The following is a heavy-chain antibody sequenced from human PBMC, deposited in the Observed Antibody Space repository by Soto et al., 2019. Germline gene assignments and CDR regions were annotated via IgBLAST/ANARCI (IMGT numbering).Heavy chain of an antibody. CDR1: GFPFSRYG. CDR3: SVPSTLYGIDV. D-gene: IGHD2-2*01. CDR2: ISYDGSNK. V-gene: IGHV3-30*03. J-gene: IGHJ6*02. Sequence: GVSLRLSCAASGFPFSRYGLFWVRQAPGKGLEWEAGISYDGSNKYYADSVKGRFTISSDNSKNTLNLQMNSLRAEDTAVYYCSVPSTLYGIDVWGQGTTVTVSS.